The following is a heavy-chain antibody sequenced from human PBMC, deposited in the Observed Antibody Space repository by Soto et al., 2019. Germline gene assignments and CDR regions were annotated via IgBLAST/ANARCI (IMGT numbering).Heavy chain of an antibody. J-gene: IGHJ6*03. Sequence: QVQLVQSGAEVKKPGASVKVSCKASGYTFINYYIHWVRQAPGQGLEWMGVINPNGGSTVYAQKFQGRVTLTRDTSTSTVYVELSSFRSDDAAVYFCVRVTAARQRDYSYHYYLHIWGKGTTVTVSS. CDR3: VRVTAARQRDYSYHYYLHI. CDR2: INPNGGST. CDR1: GYTFINYY. D-gene: IGHD6-6*01. V-gene: IGHV1-46*03.